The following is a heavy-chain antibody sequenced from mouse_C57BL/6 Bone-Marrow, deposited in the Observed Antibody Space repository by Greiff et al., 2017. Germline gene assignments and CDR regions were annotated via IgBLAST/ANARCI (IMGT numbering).Heavy chain of an antibody. CDR3: AREGDCHWYFEV. CDR2: IYPRSGNT. J-gene: IGHJ1*03. V-gene: IGHV1-81*01. Sequence: QVQLQQSGAELARPGASVKLSCKASGYTFTSYGISWVKQRTGQGLEWIGEIYPRSGNTYYNEKFKGKATLTADNSASTAYMELRSLTSEDSAVYFCAREGDCHWYFEVWGTGTTVTVSS. CDR1: GYTFTSYG.